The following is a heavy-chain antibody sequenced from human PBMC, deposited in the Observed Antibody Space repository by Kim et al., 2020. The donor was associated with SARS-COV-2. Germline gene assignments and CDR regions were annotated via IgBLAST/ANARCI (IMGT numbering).Heavy chain of an antibody. J-gene: IGHJ6*02. Sequence: RFTISRDNSKNTLYLQMNSLRAEDTAVYYCAKEVVPAAMSLYYYYGMDVWGQGTTVTVSS. CDR3: AKEVVPAAMSLYYYYGMDV. V-gene: IGHV3-33*06. D-gene: IGHD2-2*01.